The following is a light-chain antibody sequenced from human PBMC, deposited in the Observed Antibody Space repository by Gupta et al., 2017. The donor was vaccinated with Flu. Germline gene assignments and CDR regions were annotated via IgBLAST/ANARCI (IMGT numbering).Light chain of an antibody. CDR2: KDS. J-gene: IGLJ3*02. Sequence: SYELTQPHSVSVSPGQTDRITCSGDALPKQYAYWYQQKPGQAPVLVIYKDSERPSGIPERFSGSSSGTTVTLTISGVQAEDEADYYCQSADSSGTWVFGGGTKLTVL. V-gene: IGLV3-25*02. CDR1: ALPKQY. CDR3: QSADSSGTWV.